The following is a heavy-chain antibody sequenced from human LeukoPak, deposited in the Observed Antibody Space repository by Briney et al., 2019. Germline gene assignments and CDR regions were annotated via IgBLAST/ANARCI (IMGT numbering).Heavy chain of an antibody. CDR3: ARETNYYGSGTYSAFDY. CDR2: INHSGNT. J-gene: IGHJ4*02. D-gene: IGHD3-10*01. V-gene: IGHV4-34*01. CDR1: GGSFNEYS. Sequence: SETLSLTCAVSGGSFNEYSWSWIRQSPGQGLEWIGEINHSGNTNYNPSLESRVTISVDTSKNQFSLNLTSLTAADTATYYCARETNYYGSGTYSAFDYWGQGTLVTVSS.